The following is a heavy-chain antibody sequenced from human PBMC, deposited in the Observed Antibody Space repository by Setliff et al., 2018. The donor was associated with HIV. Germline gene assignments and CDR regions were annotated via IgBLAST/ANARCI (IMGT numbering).Heavy chain of an antibody. D-gene: IGHD6-6*01. CDR1: GGSFSGYY. V-gene: IGHV4-34*01. Sequence: PSETLSLTCAVYGGSFSGYYWSWIRQPPWKGLEWIGEINHSGSTNYNPSLKSRVTISVDTSKNQFSLKMSSVTAADTAVYYCARPYSSSSYYYYHMDVWGKGTAVTVSS. CDR2: INHSGST. J-gene: IGHJ6*03. CDR3: ARPYSSSSYYYYHMDV.